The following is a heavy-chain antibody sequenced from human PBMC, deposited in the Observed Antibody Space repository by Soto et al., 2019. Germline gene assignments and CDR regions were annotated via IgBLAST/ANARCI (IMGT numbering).Heavy chain of an antibody. CDR2: TKRDGSGT. Sequence: EVQLVESGGGLLQPGGSLTLSCTASGFTFSNYWRHWFPQAPGKGLVWVSRTKRDGSGTSYTDSVKGRFTISRDNAYNTLYLQMSNLRAEDTAVYYCARGGFDYGPGRMDVWGKGTTVIVSS. D-gene: IGHD3-10*01. CDR1: GFTFSNYW. V-gene: IGHV3-74*01. J-gene: IGHJ6*04. CDR3: ARGGFDYGPGRMDV.